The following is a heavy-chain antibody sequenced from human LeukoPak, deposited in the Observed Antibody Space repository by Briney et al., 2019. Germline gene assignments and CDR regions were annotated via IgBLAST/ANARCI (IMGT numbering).Heavy chain of an antibody. CDR2: ISGSGGST. Sequence: QAGGSLRLSCAASGFTFSSYAMSWVRQAPGKGLEWVSAISGSGGSTYYADSVKGRFTISRDNSKNTLYLQMNSLRAEDTAVYYCAKEPSGCSYGDLRYYYYYYGMDVWGQGTTVTVSS. V-gene: IGHV3-23*01. CDR1: GFTFSSYA. CDR3: AKEPSGCSYGDLRYYYYYYGMDV. D-gene: IGHD5-18*01. J-gene: IGHJ6*02.